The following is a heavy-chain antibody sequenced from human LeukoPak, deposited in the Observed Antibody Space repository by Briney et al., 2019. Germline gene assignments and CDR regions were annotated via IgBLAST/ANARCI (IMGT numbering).Heavy chain of an antibody. CDR2: IWYDGSHK. J-gene: IGHJ6*02. CDR1: GFTFNNYG. Sequence: GGSLRLSCAASGFTFNNYGMHWVRQAPGNGLEWVAVIWYDGSHKYYADSVKGRFTISRDNSKNTLSLQLNSLRADDTAVYYCARRLCIASACPGNFYGLDVWGQGTTVTVSS. V-gene: IGHV3-33*01. D-gene: IGHD6-19*01. CDR3: ARRLCIASACPGNFYGLDV.